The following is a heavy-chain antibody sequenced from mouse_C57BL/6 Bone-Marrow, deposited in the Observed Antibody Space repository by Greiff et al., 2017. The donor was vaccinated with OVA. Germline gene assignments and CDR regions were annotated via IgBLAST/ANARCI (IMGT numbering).Heavy chain of an antibody. CDR1: GYTFTDYE. CDR3: TIIAYGSSWFAY. V-gene: IGHV1-15*01. Sequence: QVQLQQSGAELVRPGASVTLSCKASGYTFTDYEMHWVKQTPVHGLEWIGAIDPETGGTAYNQKFKGKAILTADKSSSTAYMELRSLTSEDSAVYYCTIIAYGSSWFAYWGQGTLVTVSA. J-gene: IGHJ3*01. D-gene: IGHD1-1*01. CDR2: IDPETGGT.